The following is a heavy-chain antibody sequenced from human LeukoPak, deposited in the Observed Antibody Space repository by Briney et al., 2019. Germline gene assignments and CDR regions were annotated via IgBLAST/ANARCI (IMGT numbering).Heavy chain of an antibody. CDR2: IYTGGNT. Sequence: GGSLRLSCSASGFTVITTYMSWVRQAPGKGLECVSVIYTGGNTYYADSVKGRFTISRHNSENKIYLQMDSLRPEDTAVYYCAGGGYNGHDPYYFDSWGQGSLVTVSS. V-gene: IGHV3-53*04. D-gene: IGHD5-12*01. CDR3: AGGGYNGHDPYYFDS. CDR1: GFTVITTY. J-gene: IGHJ4*02.